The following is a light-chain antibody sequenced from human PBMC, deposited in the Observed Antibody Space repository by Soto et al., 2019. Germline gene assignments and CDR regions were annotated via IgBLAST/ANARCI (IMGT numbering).Light chain of an antibody. J-gene: IGLJ1*01. V-gene: IGLV1-47*01. CDR3: AAWDDSLSGSYV. CDR2: RNN. CDR1: SSNIGSNY. Sequence: QSVLTQPPSASGTPGQRVTITCSVSSSNIGSNYVYWYQQLPGTAPKLLIYRNNQRPSGVPDRFSGSKSGTSASLVISGLRSEDEADYYCAAWDDSLSGSYVFGTGTKVTVL.